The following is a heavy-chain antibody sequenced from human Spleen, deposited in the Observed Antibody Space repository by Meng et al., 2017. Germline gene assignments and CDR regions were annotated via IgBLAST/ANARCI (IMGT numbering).Heavy chain of an antibody. CDR1: GFTFSNYE. Sequence: GESLKISCAASGFTFSNYEMNWVRQSPGKGLEWVSYISSSGSAIYYADSVKGRFTISRDNAKNSLYLQMNSLRAEDTAVYYCARERYSGDVWGQGTTVTVSS. CDR2: ISSSGSAI. CDR3: ARERYSGDV. V-gene: IGHV3-48*03. J-gene: IGHJ6*02. D-gene: IGHD5-12*01.